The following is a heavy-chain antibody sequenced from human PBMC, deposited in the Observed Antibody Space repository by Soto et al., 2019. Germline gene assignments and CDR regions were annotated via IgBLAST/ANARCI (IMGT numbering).Heavy chain of an antibody. J-gene: IGHJ3*02. CDR2: ISGSGGST. CDR1: GFTFSSYA. D-gene: IGHD1-26*01. Sequence: TGGSLRLSCAASGFTFSSYAMSWVRQAPGKGLEWVSAISGSGGSTYYADSVKGRFTISRDNSKNTLYLQMNSLRAEDTAVYYCAKAAYSGSYFLAPGTDAFDIWGQGTMVTVSS. V-gene: IGHV3-23*01. CDR3: AKAAYSGSYFLAPGTDAFDI.